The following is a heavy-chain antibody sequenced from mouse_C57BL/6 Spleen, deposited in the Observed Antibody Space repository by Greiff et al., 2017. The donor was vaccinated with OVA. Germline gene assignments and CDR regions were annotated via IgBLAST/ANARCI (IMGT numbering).Heavy chain of an antibody. V-gene: IGHV1-4*01. CDR3: ARLGTTGGDAMDY. CDR2: INPSSGYT. D-gene: IGHD2-1*01. CDR1: GYTFTSYT. J-gene: IGHJ4*01. Sequence: VQLVESGAELARPGASVKMSCKASGYTFTSYTMHWVKQRPGQGLEWIGYINPSSGYTKYNQKFKDKATLTADKSSSTAYMQLSSLTSEDSAVYYCARLGTTGGDAMDYWGQGTSVTVSS.